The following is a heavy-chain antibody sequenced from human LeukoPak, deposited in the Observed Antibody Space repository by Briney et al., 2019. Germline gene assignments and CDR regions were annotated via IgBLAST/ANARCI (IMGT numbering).Heavy chain of an antibody. V-gene: IGHV1-18*04. D-gene: IGHD2-21*01. CDR1: GYAFSNYG. CDR3: ARDYSLSLSRPAGFDY. Sequence: ASVKVSCEASGYAFSNYGISWVRQAPGQGLEWMGWISGYNGNTKYAQKFQDRVTVTTDMASITYIELRSLRSEDTALYYCARDYSLSLSRPAGFDYWGQGTLVTVSS. CDR2: ISGYNGNT. J-gene: IGHJ4*02.